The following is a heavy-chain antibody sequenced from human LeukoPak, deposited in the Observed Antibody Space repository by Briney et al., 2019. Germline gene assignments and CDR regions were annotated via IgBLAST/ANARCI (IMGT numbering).Heavy chain of an antibody. CDR3: AKMQGYFDL. CDR2: ITGSADKT. J-gene: IGHJ2*01. V-gene: IGHV3-23*01. Sequence: GGSLRLSCAASGFTFTSQGMAWVRQAPGKGLEWVSAITGSADKTFYADSVKGRFAISRDNSKNTLYLQMNSLSAEDTAVYYCAKMQGYFDLWGRGTLVTVSS. CDR1: GFTFTSQG.